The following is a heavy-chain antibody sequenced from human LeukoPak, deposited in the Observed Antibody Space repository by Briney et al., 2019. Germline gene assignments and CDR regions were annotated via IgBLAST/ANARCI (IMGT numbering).Heavy chain of an antibody. V-gene: IGHV1-46*01. D-gene: IGHD5-24*01. J-gene: IGHJ4*02. CDR1: GYTFTGYY. Sequence: AASVKVSCKASGYTFTGYYMHWVRQAPGQGLEWMGVINPSGGSTSYAQKFQGRVTMTRDTSTSTVYMDLSSLTSEDTAIYYCARDGGDGYNHLDYWGQGTLVTVSS. CDR2: INPSGGST. CDR3: ARDGGDGYNHLDY.